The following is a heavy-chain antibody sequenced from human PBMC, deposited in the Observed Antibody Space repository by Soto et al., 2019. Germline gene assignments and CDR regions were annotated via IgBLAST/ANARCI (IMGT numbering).Heavy chain of an antibody. D-gene: IGHD2-2*02. CDR1: GGSISSYY. CDR3: ARGTVVTAAIIGWFDP. Sequence: SETLSLTCTVSGGSISSYYWSWIRQPPGKGLEWIGYIYYSGSTNYNPSLKSRVTISVDTSKNQFSLKLSSVTAADTAVYYCARGTVVTAAIIGWFDPWGQGTLVTVSS. CDR2: IYYSGST. J-gene: IGHJ5*02. V-gene: IGHV4-59*01.